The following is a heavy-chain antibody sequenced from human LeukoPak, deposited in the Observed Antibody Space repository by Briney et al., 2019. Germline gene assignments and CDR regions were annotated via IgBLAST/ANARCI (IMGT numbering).Heavy chain of an antibody. CDR2: ISYDGSNK. Sequence: GGSLRLSCAASGFTFSSYGMHWVRQAPGKGLEWVAVISYDGSNKYYADSVKGRFTISRDNSKNTLYLQMNSLRAEDTAVYYCARELSSSWYEVGYYYYGMDVWGQGTTVTVSS. D-gene: IGHD6-13*01. CDR3: ARELSSSWYEVGYYYYGMDV. CDR1: GFTFSSYG. J-gene: IGHJ6*02. V-gene: IGHV3-30*03.